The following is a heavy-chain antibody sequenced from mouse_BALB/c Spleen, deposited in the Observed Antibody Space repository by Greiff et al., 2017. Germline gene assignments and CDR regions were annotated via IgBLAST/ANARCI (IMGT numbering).Heavy chain of an antibody. CDR3: ARSQGYGNFAWFAY. Sequence: DVMLVESGGGLVKPGGSLKLSCAASGFTFSDYYMYWVRQTPEKRLEWVATISDGGSYTYYPDSVKGRFTISRDNAKNNLYLQMSSLKSEDTAMYYCARSQGYGNFAWFAYWGQGTLVTVSA. J-gene: IGHJ3*01. CDR1: GFTFSDYY. CDR2: ISDGGSYT. D-gene: IGHD2-10*02. V-gene: IGHV5-4*02.